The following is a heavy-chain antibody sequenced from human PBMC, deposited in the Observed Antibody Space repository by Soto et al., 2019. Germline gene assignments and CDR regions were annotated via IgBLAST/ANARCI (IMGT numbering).Heavy chain of an antibody. Sequence: QVQLVQSGTVVQRRGSSVKVSCQASGGTFSSHGMAWVRQAPGQGLEWMGGIIPTFGTPTYAPKFQGRVKITADKSPNTAYMELSSLRSEDTGVYYCASERSAQYFDFWGQGTLITVSS. CDR2: IIPTFGTP. CDR1: GGTFSSHG. J-gene: IGHJ4*02. CDR3: ASERSAQYFDF. D-gene: IGHD1-26*01. V-gene: IGHV1-69*06.